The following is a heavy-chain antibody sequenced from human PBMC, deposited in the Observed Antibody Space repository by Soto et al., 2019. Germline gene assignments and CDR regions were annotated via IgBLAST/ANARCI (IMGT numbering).Heavy chain of an antibody. CDR3: AREPVVVPAHTTHWFDP. Sequence: ASVKVSCKASGYTFTSYAMHWVRQAPGQRLEWMGWINAGNGNTKYSQEFQGRVTITRDTSASTAYMELSSLRSEDTAVYYCAREPVVVPAHTTHWFDPWGQGTLVTVSS. V-gene: IGHV1-3*01. CDR1: GYTFTSYA. J-gene: IGHJ5*02. D-gene: IGHD2-2*01. CDR2: INAGNGNT.